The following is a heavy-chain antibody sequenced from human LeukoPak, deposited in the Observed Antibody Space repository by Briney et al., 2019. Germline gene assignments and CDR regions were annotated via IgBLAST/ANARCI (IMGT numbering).Heavy chain of an antibody. Sequence: PSQTLSLTCTVSGGSIYSVSYYWSWIRQPAGKGLEWIGRIYTSGSTNYNPSLKSRVTISVDTSKNQFSLKLSSVTAADTAVYYCARDRRDGYNLYYFDLWGQGTLVTVSS. CDR2: IYTSGST. D-gene: IGHD5-24*01. CDR3: ARDRRDGYNLYYFDL. V-gene: IGHV4-61*02. CDR1: GGSIYSVSYY. J-gene: IGHJ4*02.